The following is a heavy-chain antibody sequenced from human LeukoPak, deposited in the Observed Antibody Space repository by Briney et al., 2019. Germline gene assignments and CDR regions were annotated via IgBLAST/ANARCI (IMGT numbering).Heavy chain of an antibody. CDR2: IQSSGII. J-gene: IGHJ4*02. CDR1: GDSVIRPY. D-gene: IGHD1-1*01. Sequence: PSETLSLTCSVSGDSVIRPYWSWIRQPPGRGLEWMGYIQSSGIINYNPSLQGRVTIALDTSKNQISLSLSSVSAADTAIYYCTKNAGRGRSNEFWGQRTLVTVSS. V-gene: IGHV4-59*02. CDR3: TKNAGRGRSNEF.